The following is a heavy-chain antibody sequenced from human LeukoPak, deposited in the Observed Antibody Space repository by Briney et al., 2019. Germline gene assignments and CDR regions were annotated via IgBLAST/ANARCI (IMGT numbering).Heavy chain of an antibody. Sequence: SGPALVKPTQTLTLMCSFSGFSVSTPGVSVGWVRQPPGKALEWLGFIYWDDDKRYSPSLKSRLTITKDTSKSQVVLTLTNVDPVDTATYFCAHSLDSTSWYGYYYYMDVWGKGTTVTVSS. J-gene: IGHJ6*03. CDR2: IYWDDDK. V-gene: IGHV2-5*02. CDR1: GFSVSTPGVS. D-gene: IGHD2-2*01. CDR3: AHSLDSTSWYGYYYYMDV.